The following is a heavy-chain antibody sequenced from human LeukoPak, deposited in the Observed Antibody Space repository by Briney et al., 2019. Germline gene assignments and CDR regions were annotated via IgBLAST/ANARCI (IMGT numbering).Heavy chain of an antibody. CDR1: GFTFSSYA. D-gene: IGHD3-16*02. J-gene: IGHJ4*02. CDR3: ARGARYVWGSYRYTDIGY. Sequence: GRSLRLSCAASGFTFSSYAMHWVRQAPGKGLEWVAVISYDGSNKYYADSVKGRFTISRDNSKNTLYLQMNSLRAEDTAVYYCARGARYVWGSYRYTDIGYWGQGTLVTVSS. CDR2: ISYDGSNK. V-gene: IGHV3-30-3*01.